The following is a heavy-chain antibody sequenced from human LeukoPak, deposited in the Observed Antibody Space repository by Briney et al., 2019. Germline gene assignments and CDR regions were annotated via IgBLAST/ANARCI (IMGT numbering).Heavy chain of an antibody. Sequence: GGSLRLSCVASGFTFSNYWMSWVRQAPGKGLEWVSAISGSGGSTYYADSVKDRFTISRDNSKNTLYLQMNSLRAEDTAVYYCAKDRGYSSGWYSRDAFDIWGQGTMVTVSS. V-gene: IGHV3-23*01. CDR2: ISGSGGST. CDR3: AKDRGYSSGWYSRDAFDI. CDR1: GFTFSNYW. D-gene: IGHD6-19*01. J-gene: IGHJ3*02.